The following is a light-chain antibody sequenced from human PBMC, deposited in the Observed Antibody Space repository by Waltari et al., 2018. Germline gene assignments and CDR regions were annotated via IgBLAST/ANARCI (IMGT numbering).Light chain of an antibody. CDR1: SSDVGGYHY. J-gene: IGLJ3*02. CDR2: DVI. Sequence: QSALTQPRSVSGSPGQSVTISCTGTSSDVGGYHYVSWYQQHPGKAPKLMIYDVIKRPSVVPDRFSGSKSGNTASLTISGLQAEDEADYYCCSYAGSYKRVFGGGTKLTVL. CDR3: CSYAGSYKRV. V-gene: IGLV2-11*01.